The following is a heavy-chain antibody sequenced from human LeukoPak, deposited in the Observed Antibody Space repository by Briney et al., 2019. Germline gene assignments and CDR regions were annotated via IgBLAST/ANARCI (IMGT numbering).Heavy chain of an antibody. J-gene: IGHJ4*02. CDR3: ARDLELERNRWNYFES. V-gene: IGHV4-59*01. D-gene: IGHD1-1*01. Sequence: PSETLSLTCTVSGVSISSYYWSCIRHPPGKGLERIGSIHYSRDSKYNPSLRSRVSLSIDTSKQQFSLRLSSVTAADTAVYYCARDLELERNRWNYFESWGQGALVTVSS. CDR2: IHYSRDS. CDR1: GVSISSYY.